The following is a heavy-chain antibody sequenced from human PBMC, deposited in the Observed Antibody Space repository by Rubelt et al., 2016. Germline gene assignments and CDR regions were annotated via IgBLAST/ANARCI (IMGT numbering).Heavy chain of an antibody. D-gene: IGHD3-22*01. CDR1: GYTFTGYY. Sequence: QVQLVQSGAEVKKPGASVKVSCKASGYTFTGYYMHWVRQAPGQGLEWMGWINPNSGGTNYAQKLQGRVTMTRYTSISTAYMELSRLRSDDTAVYYCARFAIGGHSSGYLFDYWGQGTLVTVSS. CDR3: ARFAIGGHSSGYLFDY. J-gene: IGHJ4*02. CDR2: INPNSGGT. V-gene: IGHV1-2*02.